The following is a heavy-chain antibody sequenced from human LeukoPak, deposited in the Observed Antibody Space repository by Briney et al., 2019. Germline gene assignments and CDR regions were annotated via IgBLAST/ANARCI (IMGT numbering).Heavy chain of an antibody. CDR1: GFIFSTYA. CDR3: ARSQSSSLIDY. V-gene: IGHV3-23*01. J-gene: IGHJ4*02. D-gene: IGHD6-13*01. CDR2: LSASGFNT. Sequence: GGSLRLSCAASGFIFSTYAMTWLRQAPGKGLEWVSALSASGFNTYYADSVKGRFTISRDNSKNTLYLQMNSLTVEDTAVYYCARSQSSSLIDYWGQGTLVTVSS.